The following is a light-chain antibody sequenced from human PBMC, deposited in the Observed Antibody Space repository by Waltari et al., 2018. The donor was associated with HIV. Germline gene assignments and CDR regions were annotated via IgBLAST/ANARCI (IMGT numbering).Light chain of an antibody. J-gene: IGLJ3*02. CDR3: CSYAGSSTWV. CDR1: SSDVESYNL. Sequence: QSALTQPASVSGSPGQSITISCNGTSSDVESYNLVPWYQQHPGKAPKLMIYEVTKRASGVSNRFSGSKSGNTASLTIAGLQAEDEADYYCCSYAGSSTWVFGGGTKLTVL. CDR2: EVT. V-gene: IGLV2-23*02.